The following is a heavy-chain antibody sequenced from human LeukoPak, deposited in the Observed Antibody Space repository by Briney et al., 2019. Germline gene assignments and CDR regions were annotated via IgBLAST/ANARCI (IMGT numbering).Heavy chain of an antibody. Sequence: SETLSLTCTVSGGSISSSSYYWAWIRQSPGKGPEWIGSIYYSGNTYYNPSLKSRFTMSVDASKTQFSLNLTSVTAADTSVYYCARTGVPAATDAFDVWGQGTMVTVSS. V-gene: IGHV4-39*01. CDR2: IYYSGNT. D-gene: IGHD2-2*01. J-gene: IGHJ3*01. CDR3: ARTGVPAATDAFDV. CDR1: GGSISSSSYY.